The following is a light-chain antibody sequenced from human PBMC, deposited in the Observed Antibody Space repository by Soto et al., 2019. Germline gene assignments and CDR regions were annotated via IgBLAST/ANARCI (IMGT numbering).Light chain of an antibody. J-gene: IGLJ1*01. V-gene: IGLV2-23*01. Sequence: QSALTQPRSVSGSPGQSVTISCTRTSSDVANYNSVSWYQQHPHRAPQVIIYKGTQRPSGVSNRFSGSTSGNAASLTISALQADDEADYFCCSSAPESTYVFGTGTKVTVL. CDR3: CSSAPESTYV. CDR2: KGT. CDR1: SSDVANYNS.